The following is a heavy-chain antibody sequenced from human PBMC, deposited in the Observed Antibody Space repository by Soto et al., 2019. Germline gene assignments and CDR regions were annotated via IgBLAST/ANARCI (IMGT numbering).Heavy chain of an antibody. CDR1: GYTFTSYD. D-gene: IGHD6-13*01. J-gene: IGHJ5*02. V-gene: IGHV1-8*01. Sequence: QVQLVQSGAEVKKPGASVKVSCKASGYTFTSYDINWVRQATGQGLEWMGWMNPNSGNTGYAQKFQGRVTMTRNTSISTAYMELSSLRSEDTAVYYCTRRSSSQGWFDPWGQGTLVTVSS. CDR3: TRRSSSQGWFDP. CDR2: MNPNSGNT.